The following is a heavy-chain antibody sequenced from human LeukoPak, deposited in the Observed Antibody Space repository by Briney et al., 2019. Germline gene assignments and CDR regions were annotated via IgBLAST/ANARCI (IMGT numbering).Heavy chain of an antibody. D-gene: IGHD3-16*02. V-gene: IGHV1-2*02. CDR3: ARSPPGVRVHAFDI. CDR2: INPNSGGT. Sequence: ASVKVSCKASGYTFTGYYMHWVRQAPGQGLEWMGWINPNSGGTKYAQTFKGRVTMTRDTSISTAYMELSSLRSDDTAVYYCARSPPGVRVHAFDIWGQGTMVTVSS. CDR1: GYTFTGYY. J-gene: IGHJ3*02.